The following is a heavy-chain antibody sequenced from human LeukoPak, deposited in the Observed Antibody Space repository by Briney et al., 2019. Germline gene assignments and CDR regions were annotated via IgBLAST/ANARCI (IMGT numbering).Heavy chain of an antibody. CDR1: GYTFTSYY. D-gene: IGHD6-13*01. V-gene: IGHV1-46*01. Sequence: ASVKVSCKASGYTFTSYYMHWVRQAPGQGLEWMGIINPSGGSTSYAQKFQGRVTMTRDTSISTAYMELSRLRSDDTAVYYCARERSAAAGIEWYFDYWGQGTLVTVSS. CDR2: INPSGGST. J-gene: IGHJ4*02. CDR3: ARERSAAAGIEWYFDY.